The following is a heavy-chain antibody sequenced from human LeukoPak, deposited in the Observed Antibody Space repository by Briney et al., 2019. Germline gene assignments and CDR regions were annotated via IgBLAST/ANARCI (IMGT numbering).Heavy chain of an antibody. CDR3: ARGGYHSIWFDP. Sequence: SETLSLTCTVPGGSISSSSYYWGWIRQPPGKGLEWIGSIYYSGSTYYNPSLKSRVTISVDTSKNQFSLKLSSVTAADTAVYYCARGGYHSIWFDPWGQGTLVTVSS. D-gene: IGHD2-2*01. CDR1: GGSISSSSYY. J-gene: IGHJ5*02. V-gene: IGHV4-39*01. CDR2: IYYSGST.